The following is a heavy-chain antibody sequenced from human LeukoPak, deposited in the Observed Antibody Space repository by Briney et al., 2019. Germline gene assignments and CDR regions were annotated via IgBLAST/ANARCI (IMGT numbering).Heavy chain of an antibody. Sequence: GGSLRLSCAASGFTFDDYGMSWVRQAPGKGLEWVSGINWNGGSTGYADSVKGRFTISRDNAKNSLYLQMNSLRAEDTALYYCARLLGPDYYDSSGYYDYWGQGTLVTVSS. CDR2: INWNGGST. J-gene: IGHJ4*02. CDR1: GFTFDDYG. D-gene: IGHD3-22*01. CDR3: ARLLGPDYYDSSGYYDY. V-gene: IGHV3-20*04.